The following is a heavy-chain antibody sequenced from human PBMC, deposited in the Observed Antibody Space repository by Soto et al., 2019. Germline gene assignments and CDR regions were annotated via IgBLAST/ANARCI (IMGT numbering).Heavy chain of an antibody. Sequence: EVQLVESGGGLVKPGGSLRLSCAASGFTFSSYSMNWVRQAPGKGLEWVSSISSSSSYIYYADSVKGRFTISRDNAKNSLYLQMNSLRAEDTAVYYCARDSCSSTSCYGSWGQGTRVTVSS. CDR3: ARDSCSSTSCYGS. CDR2: ISSSSSYI. J-gene: IGHJ4*02. D-gene: IGHD2-2*01. CDR1: GFTFSSYS. V-gene: IGHV3-21*01.